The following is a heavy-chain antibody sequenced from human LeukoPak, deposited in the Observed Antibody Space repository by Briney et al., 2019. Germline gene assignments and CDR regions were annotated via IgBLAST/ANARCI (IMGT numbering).Heavy chain of an antibody. V-gene: IGHV3-48*03. D-gene: IGHD3-16*01. CDR2: ISSSGSTI. J-gene: IGHJ4*02. CDR1: GFTFSSYE. CDR3: ARDRSSYVWGSYFDY. Sequence: GGSLGLSCAASGFTFSSYEMNWVRQAPGKGLEWVSYISSSGSTIYYADSVKGRFTISRNNAKNSLYLQMNSLRAEDTAVYYCARDRSSYVWGSYFDYWGQGTLVTVSS.